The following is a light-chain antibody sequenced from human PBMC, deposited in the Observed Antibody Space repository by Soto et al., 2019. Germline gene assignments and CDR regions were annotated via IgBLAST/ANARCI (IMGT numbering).Light chain of an antibody. V-gene: IGLV2-14*01. CDR2: EVR. CDR1: SSDVGDYDY. CDR3: SSYTSKNTVL. Sequence: QSALTQPASVSGSPGQSITISCTGSSSDVGDYDYVSWYHQHPGKVPKLMIYEVRNRPSGVSNRFSGSKSGNTASLTISGLQAEDEADYYCSSYTSKNTVLFGGGTKLTVL. J-gene: IGLJ2*01.